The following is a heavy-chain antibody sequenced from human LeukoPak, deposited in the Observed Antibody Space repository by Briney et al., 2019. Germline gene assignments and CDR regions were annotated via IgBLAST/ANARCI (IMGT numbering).Heavy chain of an antibody. CDR2: INWNGGST. CDR1: GFTFDDSG. J-gene: IGHJ4*02. CDR3: AKDSPNSSSWFGFDY. V-gene: IGHV3-20*04. Sequence: GGSLRLSCAASGFTFDDSGMSWVRQAPGKGLEWVSRINWNGGSTTYADSVKGRFTISRDNSKNTLYLQMNSLRAEDTAVYYCAKDSPNSSSWFGFDYWGQGTLVTVSS. D-gene: IGHD6-13*01.